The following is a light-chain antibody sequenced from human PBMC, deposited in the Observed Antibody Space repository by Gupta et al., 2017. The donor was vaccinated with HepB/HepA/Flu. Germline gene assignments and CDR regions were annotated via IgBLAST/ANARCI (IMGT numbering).Light chain of an antibody. CDR3: QAWDSSTVV. Sequence: SYELXQPPXVSXSPGKXXXXPCSGDKLGDKYACWYQQKPGQSPVLVIYQDSKRPSGIPERFSGSNSGNTATLTISGTQAMDEADYYCQAWDSSTVVFGGGTKLTVL. V-gene: IGLV3-1*01. CDR1: KLGDKY. J-gene: IGLJ2*01. CDR2: QDS.